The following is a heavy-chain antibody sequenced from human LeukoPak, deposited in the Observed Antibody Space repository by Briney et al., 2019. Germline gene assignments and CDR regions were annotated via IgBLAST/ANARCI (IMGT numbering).Heavy chain of an antibody. D-gene: IGHD3-22*01. Sequence: GGSLRLSCAASGFTFSSYWMHWVRQAPGEGLGWVSRINSDVSSTSYADSVKGRFTISRDNAKNTLYLQMNSLGAEDTAVYYCARRINYYDSSGYYYVRYFDSWGQGTLVTVSS. V-gene: IGHV3-74*01. J-gene: IGHJ4*02. CDR1: GFTFSSYW. CDR3: ARRINYYDSSGYYYVRYFDS. CDR2: INSDVSST.